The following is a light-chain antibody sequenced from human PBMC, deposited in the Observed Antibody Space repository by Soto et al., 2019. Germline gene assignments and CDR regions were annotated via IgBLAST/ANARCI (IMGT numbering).Light chain of an antibody. V-gene: IGKV1-5*03. CDR2: RAS. CDR1: QDIGTW. CDR3: QQYHIYSWT. J-gene: IGKJ1*01. Sequence: DIQMAQSPSPLSSSVGDRGPITCRASQDIGTWLAWYQQKPEKAPKVLIYRASHLESGVPSRFSASGSGTEFSLTINSLQADDFATYYCQQYHIYSWTFGQGTKVDI.